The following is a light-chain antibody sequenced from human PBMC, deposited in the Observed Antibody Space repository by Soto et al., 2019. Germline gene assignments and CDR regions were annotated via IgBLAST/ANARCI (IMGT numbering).Light chain of an antibody. CDR3: CSYAGSSTPLI. V-gene: IGLV2-23*02. CDR2: EVS. CDR1: SSDVGSYNL. J-gene: IGLJ1*01. Sequence: QSALTQPASVSGSPGQSITISCTGTSSDVGSYNLVSWYQQHPGKAPKLMIYEVSTRPSGVSNRFSGSKSGNTASLTISGLQAEAEADYYCCSYAGSSTPLIFGTGTKVTVL.